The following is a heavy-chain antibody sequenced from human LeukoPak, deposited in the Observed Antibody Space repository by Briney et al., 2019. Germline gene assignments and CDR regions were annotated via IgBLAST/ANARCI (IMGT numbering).Heavy chain of an antibody. D-gene: IGHD2-2*03. CDR2: ISYDGGNK. Sequence: GGSLRLSCAASGFTFSSYGMHWVRQAPGKGLEWVAVISYDGGNKYYADSVKGRFTISRDNSKNTLYLQMNSLRAEDTAVYYCAKDVGYCSSTSCTWVDYWGQGTLVTVSS. CDR3: AKDVGYCSSTSCTWVDY. V-gene: IGHV3-30*18. J-gene: IGHJ4*02. CDR1: GFTFSSYG.